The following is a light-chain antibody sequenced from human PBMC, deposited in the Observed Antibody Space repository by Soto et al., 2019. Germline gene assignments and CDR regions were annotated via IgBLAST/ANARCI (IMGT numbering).Light chain of an antibody. CDR3: CSYAGSNYV. CDR2: EVS. CDR1: SSDVGGYNY. J-gene: IGLJ1*01. V-gene: IGLV2-8*01. Sequence: QSVLTQPPSASGSPGQSVTISCTGTSSDVGGYNYVSWYQQHPGKAPKLMIYEVSKRPSGVPDRFSGSKSGNTASLTVSGLQAEDEADYYCCSYAGSNYVFGNGTKVTVL.